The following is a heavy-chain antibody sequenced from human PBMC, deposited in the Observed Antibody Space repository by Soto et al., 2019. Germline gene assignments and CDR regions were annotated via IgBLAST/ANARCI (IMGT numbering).Heavy chain of an antibody. V-gene: IGHV4-34*01. D-gene: IGHD3-10*01. Sequence: SETLSLTCAVYGGSFSGYYWSWIRQPPGKGLEWIGEINHSGSTNYNPSLKSRVTISVDTSKNQFSLKLSSVTAADTALYYCARKRWYYGSGSYQWFDPWGQGTLVT. J-gene: IGHJ5*02. CDR3: ARKRWYYGSGSYQWFDP. CDR2: INHSGST. CDR1: GGSFSGYY.